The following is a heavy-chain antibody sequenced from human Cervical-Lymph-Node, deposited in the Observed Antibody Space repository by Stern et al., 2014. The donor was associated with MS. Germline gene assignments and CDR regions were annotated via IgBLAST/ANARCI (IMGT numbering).Heavy chain of an antibody. J-gene: IGHJ1*01. CDR3: AREGGNTAKYFQH. D-gene: IGHD4-23*01. Sequence: MQLVESGGGVVQPGRSLRLSCAASGFTFSYYGMHWVRQAPGKGLEWVAVIWYDGSNKYYADSVKGRFTISRDNSKKTLYLQMNSLRAEDTAVYYCAREGGNTAKYFQHWGQGTLVTVSS. V-gene: IGHV3-33*01. CDR2: IWYDGSNK. CDR1: GFTFSYYG.